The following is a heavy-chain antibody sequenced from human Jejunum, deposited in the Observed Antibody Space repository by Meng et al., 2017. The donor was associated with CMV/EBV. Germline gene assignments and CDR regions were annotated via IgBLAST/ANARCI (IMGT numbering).Heavy chain of an antibody. CDR3: ARGFGTEFYSPPYY. CDR1: GVTFSDYS. Sequence: SGVTFSDYSMDMVRQAPGKGLVWVSRINSDGIATNSADSVKGRFTISRDNAKNTLFLQMDGLRAEDTALYYCARGFGTEFYSPPYYWSQGTLVTVSS. V-gene: IGHV3-74*01. CDR2: INSDGIAT. D-gene: IGHD4-11*01. J-gene: IGHJ4*02.